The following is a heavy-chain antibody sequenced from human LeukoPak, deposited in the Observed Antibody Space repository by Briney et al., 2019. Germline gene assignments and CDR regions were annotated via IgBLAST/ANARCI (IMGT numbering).Heavy chain of an antibody. D-gene: IGHD2-2*01. CDR3: AKVRPPYASIYDY. J-gene: IGHJ4*02. V-gene: IGHV3-23*01. CDR2: ISGTGGTT. Sequence: GGSLRLSCAASGFTFSDYYMSWIRQAPGKGLEWVSGISGTGGTTYYADSVKGRFTISRDNSQNTLFLQMDSLRAEDTALYFCAKVRPPYASIYDYWGQGTLVTVSS. CDR1: GFTFSDYY.